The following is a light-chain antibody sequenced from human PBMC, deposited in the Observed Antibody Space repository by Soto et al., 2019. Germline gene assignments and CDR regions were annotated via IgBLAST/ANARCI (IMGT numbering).Light chain of an antibody. CDR2: GAS. V-gene: IGKV3-20*01. Sequence: EIVLAQSPGTMSLSPGERATVSCRASQSVTNSFLAWYQQKPGQAPRLLIYGASNRATGIQDSFSGNGSGTDFTLTIRRLEPEDFAMYYCQQCGGSPTCGQGTKVDIK. CDR1: QSVTNSF. J-gene: IGKJ1*01. CDR3: QQCGGSPT.